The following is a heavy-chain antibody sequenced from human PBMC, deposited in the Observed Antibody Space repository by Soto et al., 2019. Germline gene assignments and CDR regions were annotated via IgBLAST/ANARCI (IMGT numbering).Heavy chain of an antibody. Sequence: QLQLQESGSGLVRPSQTLSLTCAVSGGSISSGGYSWNWIRQPPGKGLEWIGYISHSGSTLYNPSPKSRVTTSVDKSTNQFSLKLSSVTAADTAVYCCARDQLEGNWFDPWGQGTLVTVSS. CDR1: GGSISSGGYS. CDR3: ARDQLEGNWFDP. J-gene: IGHJ5*02. D-gene: IGHD1-1*01. V-gene: IGHV4-30-2*01. CDR2: ISHSGST.